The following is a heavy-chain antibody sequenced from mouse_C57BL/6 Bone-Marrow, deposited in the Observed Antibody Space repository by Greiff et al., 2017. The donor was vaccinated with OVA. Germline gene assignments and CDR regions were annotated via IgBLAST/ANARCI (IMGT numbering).Heavy chain of an antibody. CDR1: GYTFTDYE. J-gene: IGHJ4*01. CDR2: IDPETGGT. Sequence: VQLQQSGAELVRPGASVTLSCKASGYTFTDYEMHWVKQTPVHGLEWIGAIDPETGGTAYNQKFKGKAILTADKSSSTAYMERRSLTSEDSAVYYCTRRPGAMDYWGQGTSVTVSS. CDR3: TRRPGAMDY. V-gene: IGHV1-15*01.